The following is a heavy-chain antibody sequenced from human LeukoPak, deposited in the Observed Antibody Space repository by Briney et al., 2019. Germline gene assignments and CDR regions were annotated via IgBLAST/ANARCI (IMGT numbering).Heavy chain of an antibody. V-gene: IGHV1-2*02. D-gene: IGHD6-6*01. J-gene: IGHJ4*02. CDR3: ARGGSSSNDY. CDR2: INPNSADA. Sequence: VASVKVSCTASGYTFSDYYMHWVRQAPGQGLEWMGWINPNSADANYAQKFQGRVTVTRDTSISTVYMELSRLRSDDTAVYYCARGGSSSNDYWGQGTLITVSS. CDR1: GYTFSDYY.